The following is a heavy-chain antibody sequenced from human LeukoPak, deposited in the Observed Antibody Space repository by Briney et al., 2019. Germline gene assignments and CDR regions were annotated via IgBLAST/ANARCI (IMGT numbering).Heavy chain of an antibody. D-gene: IGHD7-27*01. CDR1: GFTFSSYA. CDR2: ISYDGSNK. J-gene: IGHJ4*02. CDR3: ARAREELGIGGYFDY. Sequence: GGSLRLSCAASGFTFSSYAMHWVRQAPGKGLEWVAVISYDGSNKYYADSVKGRFTISRDNSKNTLYLQMNSLRAEDTAVYYCARAREELGIGGYFDYWGQGTLVTVSS. V-gene: IGHV3-30-3*01.